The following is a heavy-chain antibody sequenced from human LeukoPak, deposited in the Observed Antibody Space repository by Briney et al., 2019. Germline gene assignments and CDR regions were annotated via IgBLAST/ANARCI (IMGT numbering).Heavy chain of an antibody. CDR1: GFTFSSYW. Sequence: PGGSLRLSCVVSGFTFSSYWMSWVRQAPGKGLEWVANIKQGGSEKYYVDSVKGRFTISRDNAKKSLYLQMNSLRAEDTAVYYCARADYDFWSGHYYYFDYWGQGTLVTVSS. CDR2: IKQGGSEK. J-gene: IGHJ4*02. CDR3: ARADYDFWSGHYYYFDY. D-gene: IGHD3-3*01. V-gene: IGHV3-7*01.